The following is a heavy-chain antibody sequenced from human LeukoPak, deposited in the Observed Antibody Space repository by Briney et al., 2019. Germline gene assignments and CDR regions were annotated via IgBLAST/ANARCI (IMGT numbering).Heavy chain of an antibody. Sequence: PGGSLRLSCAASAFTFSSCAMTWVRQAPGKGLEWVSAISGSGGSTYYADSVKGRFTISRDNSKNTLYLQMNSLRAEDTAVYYCAITRMGTLADPFDSWGQGTLVTVSS. CDR1: AFTFSSCA. CDR3: AITRMGTLADPFDS. CDR2: ISGSGGST. D-gene: IGHD1-14*01. J-gene: IGHJ4*02. V-gene: IGHV3-23*01.